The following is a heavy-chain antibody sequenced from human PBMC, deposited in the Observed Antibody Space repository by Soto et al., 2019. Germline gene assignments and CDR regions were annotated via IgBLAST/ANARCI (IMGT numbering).Heavy chain of an antibody. Sequence: SVKVSCKASGDTFSSYAISWVRQAPGQGLEWMGGIIPIFGTANYAQKFQGRVTITADESTSTAYMELSSLRSEDTAVYYCARDGAYSYGYNDYYYYGMDVWGQGTTVTVSS. CDR1: GDTFSSYA. D-gene: IGHD5-18*01. V-gene: IGHV1-69*13. J-gene: IGHJ6*02. CDR2: IIPIFGTA. CDR3: ARDGAYSYGYNDYYYYGMDV.